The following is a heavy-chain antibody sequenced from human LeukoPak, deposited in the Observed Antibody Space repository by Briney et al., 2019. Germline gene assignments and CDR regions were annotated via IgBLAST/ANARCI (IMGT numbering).Heavy chain of an antibody. CDR3: ARVPTKGLFLEWLLPYFDY. J-gene: IGHJ4*02. Sequence: GGSLRLSCAVSGFTFSSYAMHWVRQAPGKGLEWVAVISYDGSNKYYADSVKGRFTISRDNSKNTLYLQMNSLRAEDTAVYYCARVPTKGLFLEWLLPYFDYWGQGTLVTVSS. CDR2: ISYDGSNK. D-gene: IGHD3-3*01. V-gene: IGHV3-30-3*01. CDR1: GFTFSSYA.